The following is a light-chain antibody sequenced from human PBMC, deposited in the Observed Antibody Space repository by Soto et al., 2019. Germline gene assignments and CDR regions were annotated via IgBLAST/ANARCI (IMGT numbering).Light chain of an antibody. V-gene: IGKV3-15*01. J-gene: IGKJ4*01. CDR1: QSVSTY. Sequence: EIVVTQSPATLSVSPGERATLSCRASQSVSTYLAWYQQKPGQAPRLLIFGASTRATGIPARFSGSGSGSEFTLTISSLQSEDFAVYSCQQYNNWPLVTFGGGTKLEIK. CDR3: QQYNNWPLVT. CDR2: GAS.